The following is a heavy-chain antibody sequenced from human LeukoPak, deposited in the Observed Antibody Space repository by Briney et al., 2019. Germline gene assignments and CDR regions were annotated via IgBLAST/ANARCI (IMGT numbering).Heavy chain of an antibody. J-gene: IGHJ4*02. CDR1: GFTVSSNY. V-gene: IGHV3-48*02. D-gene: IGHD5/OR15-5a*01. CDR3: AGGVYGYNAFDY. CDR2: ISGGRSVM. Sequence: GGSLRLSCAASGFTVSSNYMSWVRQAPGKGLEWVSHISGGRSVMNYADSVKGRFTISRDNGKNSVYLQMNSLRDEDTAVYYCAGGVYGYNAFDYWGQGTLVSVSS.